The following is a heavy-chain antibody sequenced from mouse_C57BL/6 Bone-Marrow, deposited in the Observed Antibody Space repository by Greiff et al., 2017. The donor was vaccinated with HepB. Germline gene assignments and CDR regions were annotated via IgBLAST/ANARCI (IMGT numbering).Heavy chain of an antibody. CDR2: IHPNSGST. V-gene: IGHV1-64*01. J-gene: IGHJ4*01. D-gene: IGHD1-1*01. Sequence: QVQLQQPGAELVKPGASVKLSCKASGYTFTSYWMHWVKQRPGQGLEWIGMIHPNSGSTNYNEKFKSKATLTVDKSSSTAYMQLSSLTSEDSAVYYCAELRGFYYAMDYWGQGTSVTVSS. CDR1: GYTFTSYW. CDR3: AELRGFYYAMDY.